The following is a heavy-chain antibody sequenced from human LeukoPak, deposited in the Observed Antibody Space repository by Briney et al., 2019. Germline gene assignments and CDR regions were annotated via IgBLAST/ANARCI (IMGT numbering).Heavy chain of an antibody. CDR2: INPNNGVT. CDR1: GYTFTGYY. V-gene: IGHV1-2*02. J-gene: IGHJ4*02. CDR3: ARGWCSGGSCYLVY. D-gene: IGHD2-15*01. Sequence: ASVKVSCKASGYTFTGYYMHWVRQAPGQGLEWMGWINPNNGVTNYAQKFQGRVTMTRDTSISTAYMELSRLRSDDTAVYYCARGWCSGGSCYLVYWGQGTLVTVSS.